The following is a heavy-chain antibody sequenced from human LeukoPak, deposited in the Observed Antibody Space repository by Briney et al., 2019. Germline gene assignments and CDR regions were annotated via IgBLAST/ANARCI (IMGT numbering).Heavy chain of an antibody. Sequence: ASVEVSCKVSGYTLTELSMHWVRQAPGKGLEWLGGFDPEDGETIYAQKFQGRVTMTEDTSTDTAYMELSSLRSEDTAVYYCARGEDSGSYRSQLDYWGQGTLVTVSS. V-gene: IGHV1-24*01. CDR1: GYTLTELS. J-gene: IGHJ4*02. CDR3: ARGEDSGSYRSQLDY. CDR2: FDPEDGET. D-gene: IGHD1-26*01.